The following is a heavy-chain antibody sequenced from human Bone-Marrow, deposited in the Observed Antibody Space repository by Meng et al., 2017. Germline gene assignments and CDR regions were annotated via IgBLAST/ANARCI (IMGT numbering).Heavy chain of an antibody. CDR2: IWYDGSNK. V-gene: IGHV3-33*01. Sequence: VQLVGAGGGFVQPGGSLRLSCAASGFTFSSYGMHWVRQAPGKGLEWAAVIWYDGSNKYYADSVKGRFTISRDNSKNTLYLQMNSLRAEDTAVYYCARDGDYWGQGTLVTVSS. J-gene: IGHJ4*02. CDR3: ARDGDY. CDR1: GFTFSSYG.